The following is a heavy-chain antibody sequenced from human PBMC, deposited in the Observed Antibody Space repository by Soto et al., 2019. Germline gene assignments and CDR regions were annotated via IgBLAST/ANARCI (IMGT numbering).Heavy chain of an antibody. J-gene: IGHJ4*02. CDR2: IIPIFGTA. V-gene: IGHV1-69*13. D-gene: IGHD3-22*01. CDR3: ARDPTYYYDSSGYYILDY. CDR1: GGTFSSYA. Sequence: SVKVSCKASGGTFSSYAISWVRQAPGQGLEWMGGIIPIFGTANYAQKFQGRVTITADESTSTAYMELSSLRSEDTAVYYCARDPTYYYDSSGYYILDYWGQGTLVTVSS.